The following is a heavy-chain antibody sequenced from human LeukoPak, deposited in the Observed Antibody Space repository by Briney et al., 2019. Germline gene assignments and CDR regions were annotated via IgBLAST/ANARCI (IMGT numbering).Heavy chain of an antibody. CDR2: ISGSADTT. Sequence: GGSLRLSCAASGFTVTNYYINWVRQAPGKGLEWVSGISGSADTTWSADSVRGRFSISRDNSKNTLFLQMNSLRADDTAVYYCAKDTPRPPTYWGQGTLVTVSS. J-gene: IGHJ4*02. V-gene: IGHV3-23*01. CDR1: GFTVTNYY. CDR3: AKDTPRPPTY.